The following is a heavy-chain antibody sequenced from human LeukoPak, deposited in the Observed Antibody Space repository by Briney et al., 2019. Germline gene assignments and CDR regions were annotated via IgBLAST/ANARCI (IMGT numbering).Heavy chain of an antibody. CDR2: ISSSGSTI. J-gene: IGHJ4*02. CDR3: ARYGIEMATNRIDY. V-gene: IGHV3-11*04. D-gene: IGHD5-24*01. CDR1: GFTFSDYY. Sequence: GGSLTLSCAASGFTFSDYYMSWIRQAPGKGLEWVSYISSSGSTIYYADSVKGRFTISRDNAKNSLYLQMNSLRTEDTAVYYCARYGIEMATNRIDYWGQGTLVTVSS.